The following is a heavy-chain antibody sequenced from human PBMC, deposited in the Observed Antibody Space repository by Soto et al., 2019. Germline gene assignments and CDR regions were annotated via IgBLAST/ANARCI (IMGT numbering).Heavy chain of an antibody. D-gene: IGHD3-3*01. CDR1: GYSFTNYW. J-gene: IGHJ6*02. CDR3: ARGTIAGVGADARYV. V-gene: IGHV5-51*01. Sequence: SLKISGKGSGYSFTNYWIGWVRQMPGKGLEWMGIIYPGDSDTRYSPSFQGHVTISADKSITTAYLQWSSLKASDTAMYYCARGTIAGVGADARYVWGQGTTV. CDR2: IYPGDSDT.